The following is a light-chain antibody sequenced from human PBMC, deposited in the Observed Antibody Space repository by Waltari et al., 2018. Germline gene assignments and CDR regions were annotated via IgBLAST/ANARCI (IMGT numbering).Light chain of an antibody. CDR1: SGYVGGYNY. J-gene: IGLJ3*02. V-gene: IGLV2-14*01. Sequence: QSALTQPASVSGSPGQSITISCTGTSGYVGGYNYVPWFQQPPGKVPKLIISDVSNRPSGVSDRFSGSKSGNTASLTISGLQAEDEASYYCASYTNSDSEVFGGGTKVTVL. CDR3: ASYTNSDSEV. CDR2: DVS.